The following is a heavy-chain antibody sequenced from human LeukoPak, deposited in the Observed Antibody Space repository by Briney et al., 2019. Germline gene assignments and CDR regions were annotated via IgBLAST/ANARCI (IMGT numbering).Heavy chain of an antibody. CDR3: AKVVNWNGVDY. J-gene: IGHJ4*02. CDR2: IKKDGSDK. Sequence: PGGSLRLSCAASGFTFSSYWMSWVRQAPGKGLEWVANIKKDGSDKYYVDSVKGRFTISRDNAKTSLYLQMNSLRAEDAAVYYCAKVVNWNGVDYCGPGTLVTVSS. V-gene: IGHV3-7*01. D-gene: IGHD1-20*01. CDR1: GFTFSSYW.